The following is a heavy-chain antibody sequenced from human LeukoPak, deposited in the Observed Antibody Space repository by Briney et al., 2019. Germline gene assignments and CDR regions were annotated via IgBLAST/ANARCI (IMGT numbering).Heavy chain of an antibody. Sequence: GGSLRLSCAASGFTFSSYSLNWVRQAPGKGLEWVSSISITSSYIYYADSVKGRFTISRDNAKNSLYLQVNSLRAEDTAVYYCAREGEYCSGGSCADFDYWGQGTLVTVSS. CDR1: GFTFSSYS. D-gene: IGHD2-15*01. CDR3: AREGEYCSGGSCADFDY. J-gene: IGHJ4*02. V-gene: IGHV3-21*01. CDR2: ISITSSYI.